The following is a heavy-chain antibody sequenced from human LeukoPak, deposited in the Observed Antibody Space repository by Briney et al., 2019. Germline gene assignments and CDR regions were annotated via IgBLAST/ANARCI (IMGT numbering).Heavy chain of an antibody. CDR2: ISYDGSNK. CDR1: GFTFSSYA. V-gene: IGHV3-30*04. Sequence: PGRSLRLSCATSGFTFSSYALHWVRQAPGKGLEWVAVISYDGSNKYYADSVKGRFTISRDNSKNTLYLQMNSLGAEDTAVYYCAREIAAAGYYYYYYGMDVWGKGTTVTVSS. D-gene: IGHD6-13*01. CDR3: AREIAAAGYYYYYYGMDV. J-gene: IGHJ6*04.